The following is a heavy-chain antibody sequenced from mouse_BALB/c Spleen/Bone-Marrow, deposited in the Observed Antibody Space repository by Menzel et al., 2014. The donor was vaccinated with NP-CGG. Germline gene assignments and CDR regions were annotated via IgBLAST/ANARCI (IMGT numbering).Heavy chain of an antibody. J-gene: IGHJ2*01. V-gene: IGHV3-8*02. D-gene: IGHD2-3*01. CDR1: GDSITSGY. CDR3: ATYDGCCFDY. Sequence: EVKLVESGPSLVKPSPTLSLTCSVTGDSITSGYWNWIRKFPGNKLEYMGYISYSGNTYYNPSLKSRISITRDASKNXCYLQLNSVTTEDTAAYCCATYDGCCFDYWGQGTTLTVSS. CDR2: ISYSGNT.